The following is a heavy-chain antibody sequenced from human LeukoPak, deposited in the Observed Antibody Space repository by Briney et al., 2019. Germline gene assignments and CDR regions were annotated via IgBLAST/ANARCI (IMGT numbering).Heavy chain of an antibody. J-gene: IGHJ4*02. V-gene: IGHV4-39*01. CDR1: GGSISSSGYY. CDR2: IYYSGST. Sequence: PSETLSLTCTVSGGSISSSGYYWGWIRQPPGKGLEWIGSIYYSGSTYYNPSLKSRVTISVATSNNQFSLKLSSVTAADTAVYYCARGGKYDKEIDYWGQGTLVTVSS. CDR3: ARGGKYDKEIDY. D-gene: IGHD3-9*01.